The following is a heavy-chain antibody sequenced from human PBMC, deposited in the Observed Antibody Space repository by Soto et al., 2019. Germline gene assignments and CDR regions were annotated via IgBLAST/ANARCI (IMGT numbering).Heavy chain of an antibody. Sequence: EVQLVESGGGLVQPGRSLRLSCAASGFTFDDYAMHWVRQAPGKGLEWVSGISWNSGSIGYADSVKGRFTISRDNAKNSLYLQMNSLRAEDTALYSCAKGSAGYSSGWHDYWGQGTLVTVSS. CDR3: AKGSAGYSSGWHDY. D-gene: IGHD6-19*01. V-gene: IGHV3-9*01. J-gene: IGHJ4*02. CDR2: ISWNSGSI. CDR1: GFTFDDYA.